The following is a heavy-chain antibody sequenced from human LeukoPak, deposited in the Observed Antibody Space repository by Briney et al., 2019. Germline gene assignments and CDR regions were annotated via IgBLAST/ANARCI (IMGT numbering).Heavy chain of an antibody. V-gene: IGHV3-30-3*01. Sequence: PGRSLRLSCAASGFTFSSYAMRWVRQAPGKGLEWVAVISYDGSNKYYADSVKGRFTISRDNSKNTLYLQMNSLRAEDTAVYYCAREDYGDYGGCFDYWGQGTLVTVSS. CDR2: ISYDGSNK. D-gene: IGHD4-17*01. CDR1: GFTFSSYA. CDR3: AREDYGDYGGCFDY. J-gene: IGHJ4*02.